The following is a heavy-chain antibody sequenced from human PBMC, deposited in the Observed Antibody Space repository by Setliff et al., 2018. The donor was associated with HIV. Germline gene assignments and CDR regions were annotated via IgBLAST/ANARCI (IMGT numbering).Heavy chain of an antibody. V-gene: IGHV1-18*01. J-gene: IGHJ4*02. D-gene: IGHD5-12*01. Sequence: ASVKVSCKASGYNFTNYGIGWVRQAPGQGLEYLGWIGTYSGNTDYAQSVQGRVTMTTDRSTSTAYMELRSLRSDDTAVYYCARDVGRDGYCFDHWGQGTLVTVSS. CDR1: GYNFTNYG. CDR3: ARDVGRDGYCFDH. CDR2: IGTYSGNT.